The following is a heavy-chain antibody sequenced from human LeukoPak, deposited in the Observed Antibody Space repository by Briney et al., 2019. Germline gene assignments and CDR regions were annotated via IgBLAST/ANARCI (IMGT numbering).Heavy chain of an antibody. CDR3: ARGSSSSLYYYYYMDV. Sequence: GGSLRLSCAASGFTVSSNYMSWVRQAPGKGLEWVSGINWNGGSTGYADSVKGRFTISRDNAKNSLYLQMNSLRAEDTALYYCARGSSSSLYYYYYMDVWGKGTTVTVSS. CDR1: GFTVSSNY. V-gene: IGHV3-20*04. D-gene: IGHD6-6*01. J-gene: IGHJ6*03. CDR2: INWNGGST.